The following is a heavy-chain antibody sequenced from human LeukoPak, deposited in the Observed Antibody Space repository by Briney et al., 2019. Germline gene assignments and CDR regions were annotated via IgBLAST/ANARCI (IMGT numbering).Heavy chain of an antibody. D-gene: IGHD2-2*01. J-gene: IGHJ5*02. CDR3: ARDLSDIVVVPAAYNWFDP. V-gene: IGHV6-1*01. CDR1: GDSVSSNSAA. Sequence: SQTLSLTCAISGDSVSSNSAAWNWIRQSPSRGLEWLGRTYYRSKWYNDYAVSVKSRITINPDTSKNHFSLQLNSVTPEDTAVYYCARDLSDIVVVPAAYNWFDPWGQGTLVTVSS. CDR2: TYYRSKWYN.